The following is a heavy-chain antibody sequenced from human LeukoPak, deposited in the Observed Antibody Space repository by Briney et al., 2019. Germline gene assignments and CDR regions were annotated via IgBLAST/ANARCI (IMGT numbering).Heavy chain of an antibody. D-gene: IGHD2-15*01. CDR1: GFTFPSYA. J-gene: IGHJ4*02. CDR2: VTSSGAST. CDR3: AKKEAVVAAPFDS. V-gene: IGHV3-23*01. Sequence: GGSLRLSCAASGFTFPSYAMSWVRQAPGKGLEWVSDVTSSGASTDYADSVKGRFTISGDNSRNTLYLQMDSLRADDTAVYYCAKKEAVVAAPFDSWGQGSLVTVSS.